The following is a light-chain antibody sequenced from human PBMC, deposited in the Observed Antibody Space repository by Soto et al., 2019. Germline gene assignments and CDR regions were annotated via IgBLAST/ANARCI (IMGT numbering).Light chain of an antibody. CDR3: AAWDDSLRGV. CDR1: SSDVGSYNL. J-gene: IGLJ1*01. Sequence: QSVLTQPASVSGSPGQSITISCTGTSSDVGSYNLVSWYQQHPGKAPKLMIYEGSKRPSGVSNRFSGSKSGNTASLTISGLQAEDEADYYCAAWDDSLRGVFGTGTKVTVL. CDR2: EGS. V-gene: IGLV2-23*01.